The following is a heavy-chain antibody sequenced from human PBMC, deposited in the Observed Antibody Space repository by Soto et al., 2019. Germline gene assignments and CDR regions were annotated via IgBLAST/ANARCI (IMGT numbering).Heavy chain of an antibody. CDR2: ISYDGSTK. V-gene: IGHV3-30-3*01. CDR1: GFTFSSYA. J-gene: IGHJ4*02. CDR3: AIDPRWGSGWHYFDY. D-gene: IGHD6-19*01. Sequence: QVQLVESGGGVVQPGRSLRLSCAASGFTFSSYALHWVRQAPGKGLEWVAVISYDGSTKYYADSVKGRFTLSRDNSKNTVYLQMDSLRTEDTSVYYCAIDPRWGSGWHYFDYWGQGTLVTVSS.